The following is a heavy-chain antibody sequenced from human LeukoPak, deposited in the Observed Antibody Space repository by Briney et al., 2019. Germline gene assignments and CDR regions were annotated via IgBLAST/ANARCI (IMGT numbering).Heavy chain of an antibody. J-gene: IGHJ4*02. V-gene: IGHV3-7*04. Sequence: GGSLRLSCAASGFTFSSYWMSWVRQAPGKGLEWVANIKQDGSEKYYVDSVKGRFTISRDNAKNSLYLQMNSLRAEDTAVYYCARVYSSSWYAVGTLDYWGQGTLVTVSS. CDR3: ARVYSSSWYAVGTLDY. CDR1: GFTFSSYW. D-gene: IGHD6-13*01. CDR2: IKQDGSEK.